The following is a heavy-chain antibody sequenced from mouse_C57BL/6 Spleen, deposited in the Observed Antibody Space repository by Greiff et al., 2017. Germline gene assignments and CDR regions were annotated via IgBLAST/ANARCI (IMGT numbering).Heavy chain of an antibody. Sequence: LQESGAELVKPGASVKISCKASGYAFSSYWMNWVKQRPGKGLEWIGQIYPGDGDTNYNGKFKGKATLTADKSSSTAYMQLSSLTSEDSAVYFCARFRIYYGNYDYAMDYWGQGTSVTVSS. V-gene: IGHV1-80*01. CDR1: GYAFSSYW. CDR3: ARFRIYYGNYDYAMDY. J-gene: IGHJ4*01. CDR2: IYPGDGDT. D-gene: IGHD2-1*01.